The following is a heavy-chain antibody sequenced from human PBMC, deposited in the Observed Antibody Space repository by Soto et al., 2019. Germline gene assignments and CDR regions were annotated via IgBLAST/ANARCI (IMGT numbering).Heavy chain of an antibody. J-gene: IGHJ4*02. V-gene: IGHV1-18*01. CDR3: ARETRDDYGDLYAFDY. D-gene: IGHD4-17*01. Sequence: ASVKVSCKASDYTFISYGISWVRQAPGQGLEWMGWISTYNGNTNYVQKLQGRVTMTTDTSTSTAYMELRSLRSDDTAVYYCARETRDDYGDLYAFDYWGQGTPVTVSS. CDR2: ISTYNGNT. CDR1: DYTFISYG.